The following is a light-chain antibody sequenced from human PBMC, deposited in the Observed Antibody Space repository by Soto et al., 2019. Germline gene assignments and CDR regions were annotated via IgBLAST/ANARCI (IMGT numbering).Light chain of an antibody. CDR2: DAS. V-gene: IGKV3D-15*01. CDR3: QQYNDRSTWT. Sequence: DILLTQSPGTLSLSPGESATVHSRASQSVSSNHLAWYQQRPGQAPRLLIYDASNRASGTPARFSGSGSGTEFTLTISSLQSEDLAVYFGQQYNDRSTWTVGQGTKV. CDR1: QSVSSN. J-gene: IGKJ1*01.